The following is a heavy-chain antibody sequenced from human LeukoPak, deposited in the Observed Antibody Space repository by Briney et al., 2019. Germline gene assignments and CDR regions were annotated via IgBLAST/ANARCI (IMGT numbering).Heavy chain of an antibody. D-gene: IGHD3-3*01. CDR3: AREERPGFLLI. V-gene: IGHV4-59*01. Sequence: SETMSLTCTVSGGSISSYYWSWIRQPPGKGLEWIGYIYYSGSTNYNPSLKSRVTISVDTSKNQFSLKLSSVTAADTAVYYCAREERPGFLLIWGQGTMVTVSS. CDR2: IYYSGST. J-gene: IGHJ3*02. CDR1: GGSISSYY.